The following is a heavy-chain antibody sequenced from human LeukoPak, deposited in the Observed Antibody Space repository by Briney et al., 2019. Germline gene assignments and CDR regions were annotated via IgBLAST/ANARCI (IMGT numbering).Heavy chain of an antibody. V-gene: IGHV1-8*01. J-gene: IGHJ4*02. D-gene: IGHD3-10*01. CDR3: ARAASSLLWFGELLQSYFDY. CDR1: GYTFTSYD. CDR2: MNPNSGNT. Sequence: ASVKVSCKASGYTFTSYDINWVRQATGQGLEWMGWMNPNSGNTGYAQKFQGRVTMTRDTSISTAYMELSSLRSDDTAVYYCARAASSLLWFGELLQSYFDYWGQGTLVTVSS.